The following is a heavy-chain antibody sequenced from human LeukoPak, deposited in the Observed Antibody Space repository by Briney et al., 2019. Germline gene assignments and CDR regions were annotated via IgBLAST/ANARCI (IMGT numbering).Heavy chain of an antibody. J-gene: IGHJ4*02. Sequence: PGGSLRLSCAASGFTFSSYSMDWVRQAPGKGLEWVASISSSRSYIYYGESGKGRFTISRDNAKNSLYLQMNSLRVEDTAVYYCVRASCGDCFSFHPVFDSWGQGTLVTVSS. CDR3: VRASCGDCFSFHPVFDS. V-gene: IGHV3-21*01. CDR2: ISSSRSYI. D-gene: IGHD2-21*02. CDR1: GFTFSSYS.